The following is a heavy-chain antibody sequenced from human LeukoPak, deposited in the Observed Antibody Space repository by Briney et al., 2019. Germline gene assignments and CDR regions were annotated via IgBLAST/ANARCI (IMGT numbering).Heavy chain of an antibody. Sequence: PSETLSLTCTVSGGSISSNYWSWIRQPAGKGLEYSGRIYSSGNNNYNPSLKSRVTMSVDTSKNQFSLLLHSVTAADTAVYYCARVWLSSGSYWYFDFWGRGTLVIVSS. CDR2: IYSSGNN. D-gene: IGHD3-22*01. V-gene: IGHV4-4*07. CDR3: ARVWLSSGSYWYFDF. CDR1: GGSISSNY. J-gene: IGHJ2*01.